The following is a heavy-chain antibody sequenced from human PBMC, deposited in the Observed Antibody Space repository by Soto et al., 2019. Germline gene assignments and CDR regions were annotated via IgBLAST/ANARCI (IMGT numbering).Heavy chain of an antibody. Sequence: VQLLESGGGLVQPGGSLRLSCAGSAFTFSIHSMTWVRQAPGKGLEWVSGMSTSTGSTYYADSVKGRFTISRDNSKNTLYLQMSSLRAEDTAVYYCAKGSGISGLGDPWGQGTLVTVSS. D-gene: IGHD3-3*02. J-gene: IGHJ5*02. CDR1: AFTFSIHS. V-gene: IGHV3-23*01. CDR3: AKGSGISGLGDP. CDR2: MSTSTGST.